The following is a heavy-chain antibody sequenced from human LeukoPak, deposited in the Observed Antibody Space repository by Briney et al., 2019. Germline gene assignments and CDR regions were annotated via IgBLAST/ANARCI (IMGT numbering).Heavy chain of an antibody. J-gene: IGHJ4*02. CDR2: ISGSGGST. CDR1: GFTFSSYA. V-gene: IGHV3-23*01. D-gene: IGHD5-12*01. CDR3: AKLGVATIRFRPFGY. Sequence: GGSLRLSCAASGFTFSSYAMSWVRQAPGKGLEWVSAISGSGGSTYYADSVKGRFTISRDNSKNTLYLQMNSLRAEDTAVYYCAKLGVATIRFRPFGYWGQGTLVTVSS.